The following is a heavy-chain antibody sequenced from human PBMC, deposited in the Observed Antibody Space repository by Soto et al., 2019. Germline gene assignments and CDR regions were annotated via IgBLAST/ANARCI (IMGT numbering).Heavy chain of an antibody. CDR2: IIPIFNST. D-gene: IGHD2-2*02. J-gene: IGHJ4*02. V-gene: IGHV1-69*06. Sequence: QVQLVQSGAEVKTPGSSLKVSCKVSGSRFSNYVISWVRQAPGHGLEGLGRIIPIFNSTKYAQSFQGRVTITADKSTSTGSLELSSLRSDDTAVYYCAREGRGKKAGYNGLVSLGYWGQGTLVTVSS. CDR3: AREGRGKKAGYNGLVSLGY. CDR1: GSRFSNYV.